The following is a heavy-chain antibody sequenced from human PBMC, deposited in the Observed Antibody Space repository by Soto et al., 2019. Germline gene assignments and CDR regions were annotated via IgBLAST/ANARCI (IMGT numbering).Heavy chain of an antibody. J-gene: IGHJ5*02. CDR3: VRGGGGGLFDP. CDR1: GFTFGDSY. CDR2: ISPGSRYP. D-gene: IGHD2-15*01. Sequence: GGSLRLSCAGSGFTFGDSYMSWIRQAPGKGLEWLSYISPGSRYPAYADSVKGRFTISRGNAKRSLYLQMMSLTAEDTAIYYCVRGGGGGLFDPWGQGTMVTVSS. V-gene: IGHV3-11*06.